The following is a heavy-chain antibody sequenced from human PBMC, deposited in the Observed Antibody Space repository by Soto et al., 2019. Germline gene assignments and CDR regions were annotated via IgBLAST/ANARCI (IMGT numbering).Heavy chain of an antibody. V-gene: IGHV1-8*01. J-gene: IGHJ5*02. CDR1: GYTFTSYD. CDR3: ARRLPLGYCSGGSCRNWFDP. D-gene: IGHD2-15*01. CDR2: MNPNSGNT. Sequence: GASVKVSCKASGYTFTSYDINWVRQATGQGLEWMGWMNPNSGNTGYAQKFQGRVTMTRNTSISTAYMELSSLRSEDTAVYYCARRLPLGYCSGGSCRNWFDPWGQGTLVTVSS.